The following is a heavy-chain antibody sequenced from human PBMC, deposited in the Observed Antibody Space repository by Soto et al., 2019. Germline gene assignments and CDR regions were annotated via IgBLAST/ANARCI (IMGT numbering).Heavy chain of an antibody. V-gene: IGHV4-31*03. Sequence: SETLSLTCTVSRGSISSGGYYWSWIRQHPGKCLEWIGYIYYSGSTYYNPSLKSRVTISVDTSKNQFSLKLSSVTAADPAVYYCARGSSGYSYGNHFDYWGQGTLVTVSS. J-gene: IGHJ4*02. D-gene: IGHD5-18*01. CDR3: ARGSSGYSYGNHFDY. CDR1: RGSISSGGYY. CDR2: IYYSGST.